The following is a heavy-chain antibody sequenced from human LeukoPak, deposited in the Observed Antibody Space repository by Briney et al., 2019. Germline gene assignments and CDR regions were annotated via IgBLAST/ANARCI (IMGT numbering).Heavy chain of an antibody. CDR2: IWYDGSNK. D-gene: IGHD6-13*01. CDR3: AREGSSSWYSFDY. CDR1: GFTFSYYG. J-gene: IGHJ4*02. Sequence: GGSLRLSCEASGFTFSYYGMHWVRQAPGKGLEWVAVIWYDGSNKYYADSVKGRFTISRDSSKNTLSLQMNSLRAEDTAVYYCAREGSSSWYSFDYWGQGTLVTVSS. V-gene: IGHV3-33*01.